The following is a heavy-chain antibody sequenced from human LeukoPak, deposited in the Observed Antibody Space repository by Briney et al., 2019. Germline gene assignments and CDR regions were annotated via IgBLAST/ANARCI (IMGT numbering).Heavy chain of an antibody. CDR3: ATLPNLRRDGYNSHLPDY. D-gene: IGHD5-24*01. J-gene: IGHJ4*02. CDR2: MNPNSGNT. CDR1: GYTFTSYD. V-gene: IGHV1-8*01. Sequence: GASVKVSCKASGYTFTSYDINWVRQATGQGLEWMGWMNPNSGNTGYAQKFQGRVTMTRNTSISTAYMELSSLRSEDTAVYYCATLPNLRRDGYNSHLPDYWGQGTLVTVSS.